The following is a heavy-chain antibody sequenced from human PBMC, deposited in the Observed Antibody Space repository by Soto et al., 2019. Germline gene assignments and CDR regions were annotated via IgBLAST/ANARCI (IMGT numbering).Heavy chain of an antibody. V-gene: IGHV3-11*01. Sequence: GGSLRRSWAASGFTFCDYYISWIRHAPGKGLEWVSYISSSGSTIYYADSVKGRFTISRDNAKNSLYLQMNSLRAEDTAVYYCAREGEGSGWYNHGMDVWGQGNTVTVSS. J-gene: IGHJ6*02. CDR1: GFTFCDYY. D-gene: IGHD6-19*01. CDR3: AREGEGSGWYNHGMDV. CDR2: ISSSGSTI.